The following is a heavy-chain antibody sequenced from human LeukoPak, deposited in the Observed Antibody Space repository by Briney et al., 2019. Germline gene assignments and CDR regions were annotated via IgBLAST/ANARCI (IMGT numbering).Heavy chain of an antibody. CDR2: MNPNSGNT. CDR1: GYTFTSYD. D-gene: IGHD3-22*01. J-gene: IGHJ5*02. V-gene: IGHV1-8*01. CDR3: ARDLHYYDSSADNWFDP. Sequence: ASVKVSCKASGYTFTSYDINWVRQATGQGLEWMGWMNPNSGNTGYARKFQGRVTMTRNTSISTAYMELSSLRSEDTAVYYCARDLHYYDSSADNWFDPWGQGTLVTVSS.